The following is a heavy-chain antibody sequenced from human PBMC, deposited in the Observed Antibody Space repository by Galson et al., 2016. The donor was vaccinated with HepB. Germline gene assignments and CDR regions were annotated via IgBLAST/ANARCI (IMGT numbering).Heavy chain of an antibody. D-gene: IGHD3-3*01. V-gene: IGHV2-5*02. J-gene: IGHJ4*02. CDR2: IYGDDDK. CDR3: AYTTTISGFYSH. CDR1: GFSLTTTAVG. Sequence: PALVKPTQTLTLTCTFSGFSLTTTAVGVGWIRQPPGQALEWIGLIYGDDDKRYRPSLKRRLTITKDTSKNQVVLTMTNMDPVDTGTYYCAYTTTISGFYSHWGQGSRVTVSS.